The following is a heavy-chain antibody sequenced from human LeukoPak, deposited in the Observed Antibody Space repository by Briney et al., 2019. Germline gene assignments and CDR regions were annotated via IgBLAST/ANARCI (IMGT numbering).Heavy chain of an antibody. CDR3: AKDSQHYYDSSGYSPWWYFDL. D-gene: IGHD3-22*01. Sequence: PGGSLRLSCAASGFTFDDYAMHWVRQAPGKGLEWVSGISWNSGSIGYADSVKGRFTISRDNAKNSLYLQMNSLRAEDTALYYCAKDSQHYYDSSGYSPWWYFDLWGRGTPVTVSS. J-gene: IGHJ2*01. V-gene: IGHV3-9*01. CDR2: ISWNSGSI. CDR1: GFTFDDYA.